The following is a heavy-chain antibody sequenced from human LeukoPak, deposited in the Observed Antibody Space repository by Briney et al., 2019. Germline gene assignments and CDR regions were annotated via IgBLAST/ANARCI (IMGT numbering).Heavy chain of an antibody. CDR1: GFTFGDYV. V-gene: IGHV3-49*04. Sequence: GGSLRLSCRGSGFTFGDYVMTWVRQAPGKGLEWVGFIRSKVYGGTTEYAASVKGRFIISRDDSKSIAYLQMNSLETEDTAVYYCTRDYGGFDYWGQGPLVTVSS. CDR3: TRDYGGFDY. J-gene: IGHJ4*02. CDR2: IRSKVYGGTT. D-gene: IGHD4-23*01.